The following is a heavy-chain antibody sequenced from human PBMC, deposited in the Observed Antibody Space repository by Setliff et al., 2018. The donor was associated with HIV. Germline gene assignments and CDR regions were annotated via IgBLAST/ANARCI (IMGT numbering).Heavy chain of an antibody. CDR1: GYSFPTYW. V-gene: IGHV5-51*01. Sequence: GESLKISCKGSGYSFPTYWIAWVRQMPGKGLEWMGVIYPDESNIRYSPSFQGQVTISADKSISTAYLQWSSLKVSDTAMYYCARMDTDILTWFDPWGQGTLVTVSS. CDR2: IYPDESNI. J-gene: IGHJ5*02. D-gene: IGHD5-18*01. CDR3: ARMDTDILTWFDP.